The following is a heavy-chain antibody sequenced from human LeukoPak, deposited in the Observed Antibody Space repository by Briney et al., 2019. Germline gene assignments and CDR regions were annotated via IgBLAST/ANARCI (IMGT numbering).Heavy chain of an antibody. D-gene: IGHD6-19*01. V-gene: IGHV1-2*02. CDR1: GYTFTSYD. J-gene: IGHJ4*02. CDR2: INPNSGGT. Sequence: ASVKVSCKASGYTFTSYDINWVRQAPGQGLEWMGVINPNSGGTIYAQKFQGRVTMTRDTSRSTAYMELSRLRSEDTAVYYCARDPVAVAAVGSDYWGQGTLVTVSS. CDR3: ARDPVAVAAVGSDY.